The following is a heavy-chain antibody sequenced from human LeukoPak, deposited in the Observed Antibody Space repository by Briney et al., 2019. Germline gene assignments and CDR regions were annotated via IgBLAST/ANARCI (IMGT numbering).Heavy chain of an antibody. Sequence: GGSLRLSCAASGFTFDDYAMHWVRQAPGKGLEWVPGISWNSGSIGYADSVKGRFTISRDNAKNSLYLQMNSLRAEDTALYYCAKERGYSYGLDYWGHGTLVTVSS. J-gene: IGHJ4*01. CDR2: ISWNSGSI. D-gene: IGHD5-18*01. CDR3: AKERGYSYGLDY. CDR1: GFTFDDYA. V-gene: IGHV3-9*01.